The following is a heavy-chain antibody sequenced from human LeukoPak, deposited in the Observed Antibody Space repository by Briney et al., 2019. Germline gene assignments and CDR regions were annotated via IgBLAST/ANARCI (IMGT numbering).Heavy chain of an antibody. CDR3: XXXXYYGSGSYWGAFDI. J-gene: IGHJ3*02. D-gene: IGHD3-10*01. Sequence: GGSLRLSCAASGFTFSSFSMNWVRQAPGKGLEWVSSISSSSSYIYYADSVKGRFTISRDNDKNSLYLQMNNLRAEDTAMYYXXXXXYYGSGSYWGAFDIWGQGTMVTVSS. V-gene: IGHV3-21*01. CDR2: ISSSSSYI. CDR1: GFTFSSFS.